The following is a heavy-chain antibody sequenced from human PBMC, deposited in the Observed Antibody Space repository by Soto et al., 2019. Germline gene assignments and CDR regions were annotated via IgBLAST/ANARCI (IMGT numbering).Heavy chain of an antibody. CDR3: AKDRTGGFDY. D-gene: IGHD7-27*01. CDR2: ISYDGSNK. J-gene: IGHJ4*02. CDR1: GFTFSSYG. V-gene: IGHV3-30*18. Sequence: QVQLVESGGGVVQPGRSLRLSCAASGFTFSSYGMHWVRQAPGKGLEWVAVISYDGSNKYYADSVKGRFTISRDNSKNTLYLQMNSLRAEETAVYYCAKDRTGGFDYWGQGTLVTVSS.